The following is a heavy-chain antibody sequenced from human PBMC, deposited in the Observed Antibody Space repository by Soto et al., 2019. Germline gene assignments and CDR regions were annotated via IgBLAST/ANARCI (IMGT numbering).Heavy chain of an antibody. CDR2: SRSKSNNYTA. J-gene: IGHJ6*02. D-gene: IGHD6-25*01. CDR1: AFSFSDHY. Sequence: EVQVAVSGGGLVPPGGSLRLSCAASAFSFSDHYVDWVRQAPGKGLEWVGRSRSKSNNYTALYAASAKGRFTISRDDSKSSLSLQMNSLRTEDTAVYYCGVSSGRPYHYAMDVWAQGTTVIVSS. CDR3: GVSSGRPYHYAMDV. V-gene: IGHV3-72*01.